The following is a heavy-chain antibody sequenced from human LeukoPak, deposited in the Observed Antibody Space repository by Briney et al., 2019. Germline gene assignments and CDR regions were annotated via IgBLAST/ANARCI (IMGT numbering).Heavy chain of an antibody. J-gene: IGHJ4*02. V-gene: IGHV3-21*01. CDR3: ARSSTGLFDY. D-gene: IGHD1-1*01. CDR1: GFTFSSYS. CDR2: ISSSSSYI. Sequence: GGSLRLSCAASGFTFSSYSMNWVRQAPGKGLEWVSSISSSSSYIYYADSVKGRFTISRDNAKNSLYLQMNSLRAEETAVYYCARSSTGLFDYWGQRTLVTVSS.